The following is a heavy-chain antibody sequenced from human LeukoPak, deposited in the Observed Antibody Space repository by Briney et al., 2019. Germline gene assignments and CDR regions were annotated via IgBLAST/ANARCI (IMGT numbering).Heavy chain of an antibody. CDR3: AKDEYSSSSYFDY. CDR1: GFTFSSYG. J-gene: IGHJ4*02. V-gene: IGHV3-30*18. CDR2: ISYDGSNK. Sequence: GSLRLSCAASGFTFSSYGMHWVRQAPGKGLEWVAVISYDGSNKYYADSVKGRFTISRDNSKNTLYLQMNSLRAEDTAVYYCAKDEYSSSSYFDYWGQGTLVTVSS. D-gene: IGHD6-6*01.